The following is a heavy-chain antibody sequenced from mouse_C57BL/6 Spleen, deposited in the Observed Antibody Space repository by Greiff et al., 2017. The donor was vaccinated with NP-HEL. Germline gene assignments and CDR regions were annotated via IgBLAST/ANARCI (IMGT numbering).Heavy chain of an antibody. Sequence: EVMLVESGGGLVKPGGSLKLSCAASGFTFSSYAMSWVRQTPEKRLEWVATISDGGSYTYYPDNVKGRFTISRDNAKNNLYLQMSHLKSEDTAMYYCARDGGERAGDYWGKGTTLTVSS. J-gene: IGHJ2*01. CDR1: GFTFSSYA. CDR3: ARDGGERAGDY. V-gene: IGHV5-4*01. CDR2: ISDGGSYT.